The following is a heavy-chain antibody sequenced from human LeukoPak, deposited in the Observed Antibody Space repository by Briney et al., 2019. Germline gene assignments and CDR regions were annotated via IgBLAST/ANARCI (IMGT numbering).Heavy chain of an antibody. J-gene: IGHJ5*02. CDR2: ISYDGSNK. CDR3: AKELRGYSYGLRNNWFDP. D-gene: IGHD5-18*01. V-gene: IGHV3-30*18. Sequence: PGGSLRLSCAASGFTFSSYAMSWVRQAPGRGLEWVAVISYDGSNKYYADSVKGRFTISRDNSKNTLYLQMNSLRAEDTAVYYCAKELRGYSYGLRNNWFDPWGQGTLVTVSS. CDR1: GFTFSSYA.